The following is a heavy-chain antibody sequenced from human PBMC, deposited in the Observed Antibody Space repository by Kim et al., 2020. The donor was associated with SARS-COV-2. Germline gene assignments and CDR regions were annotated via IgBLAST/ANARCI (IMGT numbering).Heavy chain of an antibody. Sequence: GGSLRLSCAASGFKFDDYAMHWGRQLPGKGRGGALVISREGGGPTYPAPLKGRFTISRDNRKNSLYLQMNSLKIDDTALYYCAKEFHFGDYKRNYYYYGMDVWGQGTTVTVSS. CDR1: GFKFDDYA. D-gene: IGHD2-21*01. J-gene: IGHJ6*02. CDR3: AKEFHFGDYKRNYYYYGMDV. CDR2: ISREGGGP. V-gene: IGHV3-43*01.